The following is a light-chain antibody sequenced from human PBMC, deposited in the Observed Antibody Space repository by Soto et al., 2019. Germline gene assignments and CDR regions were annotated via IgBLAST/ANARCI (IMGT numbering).Light chain of an antibody. CDR3: SSYTSSSTPYV. Sequence: SALTQPASVSGSPGQSIPISCTGTSSDVGAYNYVSWYQQQPGKVPKLMIYDVSNRPSGVSNRFSGSKSGNTASLTISGLQAEDEADYYCSSYTSSSTPYVFGTGTKLTVL. J-gene: IGLJ1*01. V-gene: IGLV2-14*01. CDR1: SSDVGAYNY. CDR2: DVS.